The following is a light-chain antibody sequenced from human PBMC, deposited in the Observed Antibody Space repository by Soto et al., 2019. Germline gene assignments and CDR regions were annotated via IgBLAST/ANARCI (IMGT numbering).Light chain of an antibody. V-gene: IGLV2-14*01. CDR1: SSDVGGYNY. CDR2: EVS. Sequence: QSALTQPASVSGSPGQSITISCTGTSSDVGGYNYVSWYQQHPGKAPKLMIYEVSNRPSGVSNRFSGSKSGNTASLTISGLQAEDEAAYSCRSYTSSSTLCVFGAGTKVPVL. J-gene: IGLJ1*01. CDR3: RSYTSSSTLCV.